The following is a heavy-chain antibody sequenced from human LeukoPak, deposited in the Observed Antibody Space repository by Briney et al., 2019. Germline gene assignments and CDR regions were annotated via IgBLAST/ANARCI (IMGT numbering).Heavy chain of an antibody. D-gene: IGHD5-12*01. CDR1: GDRVSRNIAA. J-gene: IGHJ4*02. Sequence: SHTLPLTCPISGDRVSRNIAAWIWTRPSPSRGLEWLGRTYYRSKWYNDYAVSVKSRITINPDTSKNQFSLQLNSVTPEDTAVYYCTRGPTTNSGYDLRAPFDYWGQGTLVTVSS. CDR3: TRGPTTNSGYDLRAPFDY. CDR2: TYYRSKWYN. V-gene: IGHV6-1*01.